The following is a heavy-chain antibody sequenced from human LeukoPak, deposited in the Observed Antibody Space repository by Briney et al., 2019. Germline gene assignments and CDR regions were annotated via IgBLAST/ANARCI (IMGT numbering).Heavy chain of an antibody. J-gene: IGHJ4*02. Sequence: PGGSLRLSCAASGFTFSSYAMSWVRQAPGKGLEWVSAISGSGGSTYYADSVKGRFTISRDNSKNTLYLQMNSLRAEDTAVYYCAKVGDRRIFGVVIIPVDYWGQGTLVTVSS. CDR3: AKVGDRRIFGVVIIPVDY. CDR2: ISGSGGST. CDR1: GFTFSSYA. V-gene: IGHV3-23*01. D-gene: IGHD3-3*01.